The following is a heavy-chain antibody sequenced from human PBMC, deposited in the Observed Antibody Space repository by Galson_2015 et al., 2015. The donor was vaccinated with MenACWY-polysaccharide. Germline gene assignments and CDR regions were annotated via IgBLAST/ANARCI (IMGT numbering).Heavy chain of an antibody. D-gene: IGHD3-10*01. V-gene: IGHV1-8*01. J-gene: IGHJ6*02. CDR1: GYTFTSYD. CDR3: ARYRSYYLLADYYYYYGMDV. Sequence: SVKVSCKASGYTFTSYDINWVRQATGQGLEWMGWMNPNSGNTGYAQKFQGRVTMTRNTFISTAYMELSSLRSEDTAVYYCARYRSYYLLADYYYYYGMDVWGQGTTVTVS. CDR2: MNPNSGNT.